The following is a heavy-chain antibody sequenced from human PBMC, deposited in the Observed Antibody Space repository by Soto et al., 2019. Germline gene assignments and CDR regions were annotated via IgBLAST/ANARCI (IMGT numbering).Heavy chain of an antibody. V-gene: IGHV3-66*01. CDR2: IYSGGST. Sequence: GGSLRPSCAASGFTVSSNYMSWVRQAPGKGQEWVSVIYSGGSTYYADSVKRRFTISRDNSKNTLYHQMNSLRDDDAAVYYCARGQGIGYPGDRAFDMWGQGTMVTV. J-gene: IGHJ3*02. D-gene: IGHD5-18*01. CDR1: GFTVSSNY. CDR3: ARGQGIGYPGDRAFDM.